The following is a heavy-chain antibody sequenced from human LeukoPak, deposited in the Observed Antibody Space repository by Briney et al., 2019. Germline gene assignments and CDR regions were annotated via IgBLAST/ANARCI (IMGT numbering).Heavy chain of an antibody. CDR2: IYPGDSDT. CDR3: ARGPHTAMVTFYFDY. CDR1: RYSFNNYW. J-gene: IGHJ4*02. D-gene: IGHD5-18*01. V-gene: IGHV5-51*01. Sequence: GESLKISFKGSRYSFNNYWIGWGRPMPGKGLEWMGIIYPGDSDTRYSPSFQGRVTISTDKSISTAYLQWGSLKASDTAIYYCARGPHTAMVTFYFDYWGQGTLVTVSS.